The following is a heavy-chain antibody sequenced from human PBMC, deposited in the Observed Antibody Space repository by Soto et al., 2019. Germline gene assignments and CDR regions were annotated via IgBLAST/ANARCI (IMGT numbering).Heavy chain of an antibody. D-gene: IGHD6-19*01. CDR1: GGSTSSGGYS. V-gene: IGHV4-30-2*01. J-gene: IGHJ4*02. CDR2: ISHSGST. CDR3: ARGGLLPDY. Sequence: QLQLQESGSGLVKPSQTLSLTCAVSGGSTSSGGYSWSWLRQPPGKGLEWIGYISHSGSTYYNPSLKRRVTISVDTSKNQFSLMLSSVTAADTAVYYCARGGLLPDYWGQGTLVTVSS.